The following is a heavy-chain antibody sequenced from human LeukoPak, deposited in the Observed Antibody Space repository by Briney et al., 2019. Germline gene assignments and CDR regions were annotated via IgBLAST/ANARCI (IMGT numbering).Heavy chain of an antibody. CDR1: GGSISGYY. J-gene: IGHJ4*02. D-gene: IGHD3-22*01. CDR2: IYYSGST. CDR3: AGINYYDSSFGDF. V-gene: IGHV4-59*01. Sequence: SETLSLTCTVSGGSISGYYWSWIRQPPGKGLEWIGYIYYSGSTNYNPSLKSRVTISVDTSKKQFSLKLTSVTAADTAVYYCAGINYYDSSFGDFWGQGTLVTVSS.